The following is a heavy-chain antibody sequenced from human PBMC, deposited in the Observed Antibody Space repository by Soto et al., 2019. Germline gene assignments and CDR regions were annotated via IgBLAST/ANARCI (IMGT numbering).Heavy chain of an antibody. J-gene: IGHJ4*02. CDR2: IKIKTDGWTT. D-gene: IGHD3-22*01. CDR1: GFTFNNAP. Sequence: PGGALRLPCAAPGFTFNNAPMKWVPHGPGEGAEWVVRIKIKTDGWTTDYAAPVKGRFTISRDDSKNTLYLQMNSLKTEDTAVYYCTTEMIVVVIFLKPVDYWGQGTLVTVSS. CDR3: TTEMIVVVIFLKPVDY. V-gene: IGHV3-15*07.